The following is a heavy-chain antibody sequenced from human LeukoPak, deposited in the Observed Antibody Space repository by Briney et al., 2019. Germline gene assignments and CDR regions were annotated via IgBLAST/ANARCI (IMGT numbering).Heavy chain of an antibody. Sequence: ASVKVSCKASGYTFTSYYMRWVRQAPGQGLEWMGIINPSGGSTSYAQKFQGRVTMTRDMSTSTVYMELSSLRSENTAVYYCARDSAVGATGDYWGQGTLVTVSS. D-gene: IGHD1-26*01. CDR2: INPSGGST. J-gene: IGHJ4*02. CDR3: ARDSAVGATGDY. V-gene: IGHV1-46*01. CDR1: GYTFTSYY.